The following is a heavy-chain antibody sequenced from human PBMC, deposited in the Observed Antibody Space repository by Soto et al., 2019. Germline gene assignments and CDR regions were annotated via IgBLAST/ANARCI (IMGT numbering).Heavy chain of an antibody. D-gene: IGHD6-13*01. CDR1: GGTLSSYA. CDR2: IIPIFGTA. Sequence: QVQLVQSGAEVKKPGSSVKGSCKASGGTLSSYAISWVRQAPGQGLEWMGGIIPIFGTANYAQKFQGRVTITADESTSTAYMELSSLRSEDTAVYYCARDVLAAAGTAGWGQGTLVTVSS. V-gene: IGHV1-69*12. CDR3: ARDVLAAAGTAG. J-gene: IGHJ4*02.